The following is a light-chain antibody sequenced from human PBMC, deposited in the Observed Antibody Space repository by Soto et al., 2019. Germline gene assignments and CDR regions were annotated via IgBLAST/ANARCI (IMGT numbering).Light chain of an antibody. V-gene: IGLV2-8*01. CDR3: SSYASSNNFV. Sequence: QSVLTQPPSASGSPGQSVTISCTGTSSDVGGYNFVSWYQQHPGKAPKPMIYEVSKRPSGVPDRFSGSKSGNAASLTVSGLQAEDEADYYCSSYASSNNFVFGTGTKVTVL. J-gene: IGLJ1*01. CDR1: SSDVGGYNF. CDR2: EVS.